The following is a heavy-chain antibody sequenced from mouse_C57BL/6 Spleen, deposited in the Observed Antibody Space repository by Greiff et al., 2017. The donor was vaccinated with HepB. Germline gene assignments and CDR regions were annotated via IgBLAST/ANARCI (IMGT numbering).Heavy chain of an antibody. V-gene: IGHV14-1*01. CDR3: TTCYSNYEYYAMDY. D-gene: IGHD2-5*01. J-gene: IGHJ4*01. Sequence: DVQLQESGAELVRPGASVKLSCTASGFNIKDYYMHWVKQRPEQGLEWIGRIDPEDGDTEYAPKFQGKATMTADTSSNTAYLQLSSLTSEDTAVYYCTTCYSNYEYYAMDYWGQGTSVTVSS. CDR2: IDPEDGDT. CDR1: GFNIKDYY.